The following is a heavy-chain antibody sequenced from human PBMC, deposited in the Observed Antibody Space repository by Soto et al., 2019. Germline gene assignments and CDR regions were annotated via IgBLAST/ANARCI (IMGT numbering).Heavy chain of an antibody. J-gene: IGHJ6*02. Sequence: PSETLSLTCTVSGGSISSYYWSWIRQPPGKGLEWIGYIYYSGSTYYNPSLKSRVTISVDTSKNQFSLKLSSVTAADTAVYYCARVLISGTTTTSRGSYYYYGMDVWGQGTTVTVSS. CDR3: ARVLISGTTTTSRGSYYYYGMDV. D-gene: IGHD1-7*01. V-gene: IGHV4-30-4*01. CDR2: IYYSGST. CDR1: GGSISSYY.